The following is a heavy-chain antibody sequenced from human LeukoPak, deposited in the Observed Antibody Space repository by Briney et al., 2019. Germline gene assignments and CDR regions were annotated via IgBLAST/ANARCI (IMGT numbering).Heavy chain of an antibody. Sequence: PSETLSLTCAVSGGSISSSNWWSWVRQPPGKGLEWIGEIYHSGSTNYNLSLKSRVTISVDKSKNQFSLKLSSVTAADTAVYYCAREAVAGTPTHWYFDLWGRGTLVTVSS. CDR2: IYHSGST. CDR3: AREAVAGTPTHWYFDL. CDR1: GGSISSSNW. J-gene: IGHJ2*01. D-gene: IGHD6-19*01. V-gene: IGHV4-4*02.